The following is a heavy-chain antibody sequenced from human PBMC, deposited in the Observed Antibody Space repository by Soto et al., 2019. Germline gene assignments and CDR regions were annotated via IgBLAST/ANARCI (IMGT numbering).Heavy chain of an antibody. J-gene: IGHJ4*02. CDR3: ARGSYSSSSHIDY. CDR2: INHFGSS. D-gene: IGHD6-6*01. CDR1: GGSLSGYY. Sequence: SETLSLTCDVDGGSLSGYYWSWIRQPPGKGLEWIGEINHFGSSNYNPSLKSRITISVDTSKTQFSLKLSSVTAADTAVYYCARGSYSSSSHIDYWGQGTLVTVSS. V-gene: IGHV4-34*01.